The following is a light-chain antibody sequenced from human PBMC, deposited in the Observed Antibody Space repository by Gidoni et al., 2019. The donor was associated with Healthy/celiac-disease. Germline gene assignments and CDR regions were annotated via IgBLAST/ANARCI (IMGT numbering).Light chain of an antibody. Sequence: QSALTQPPSPSGSPGPSVTISCTGTSRDVGGYNYVSWYQQHPGKAPKLMMYEVSKRPSGVPDRFSGSKSGNTASLTVSGLQAEDEADYYCSSYAGSNKVVFGGGTKLTVL. J-gene: IGLJ2*01. CDR1: SRDVGGYNY. CDR2: EVS. V-gene: IGLV2-8*01. CDR3: SSYAGSNKVV.